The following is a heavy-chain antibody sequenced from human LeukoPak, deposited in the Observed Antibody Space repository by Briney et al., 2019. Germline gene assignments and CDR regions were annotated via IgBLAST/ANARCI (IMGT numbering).Heavy chain of an antibody. CDR1: GYTFTSYG. CDR2: ISAYNGNT. Sequence: ASVKVSCKASGYTFTSYGIRWVRPAPREGLEWVGWISAYNGNTNYAQKLQGRVTMTTDTSTSTAYMELRSLRSDDTAVYYCARGRGARGYFDYWGQGTLVTVSS. D-gene: IGHD1-26*01. CDR3: ARGRGARGYFDY. V-gene: IGHV1-18*01. J-gene: IGHJ4*02.